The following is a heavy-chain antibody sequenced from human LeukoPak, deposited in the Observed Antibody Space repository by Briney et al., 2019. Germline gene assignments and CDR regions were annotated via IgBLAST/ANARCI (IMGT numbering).Heavy chain of an antibody. Sequence: KPSETLSLTCTVSGYSISSDYYWGWIRQTPGKGLEGIGSDYHSATTYHNPSLKSRVTTAVDTSKNQFSLTLTSVTAADTSLCYCAGAQWLKALLDYWGQGRLVSV. CDR3: AGAQWLKALLDY. CDR2: DYHSATT. D-gene: IGHD6-19*01. V-gene: IGHV4-38-2*02. J-gene: IGHJ4*02. CDR1: GYSISSDYY.